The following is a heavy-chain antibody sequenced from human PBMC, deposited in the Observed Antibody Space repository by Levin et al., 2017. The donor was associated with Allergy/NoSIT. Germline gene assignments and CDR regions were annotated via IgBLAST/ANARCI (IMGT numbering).Heavy chain of an antibody. CDR1: GGSISSSSYY. CDR2: IYYSGST. V-gene: IGHV4-39*01. CDR3: ARHLSATVVTLDY. Sequence: PSETLSLTCTVSGGSISSSSYYWGWIRQPPGKGLEWIGSIYYSGSTYYNPSLKSRVTISVDTSKNQFSLKLSSVTAADTAVYYCARHLSATVVTLDYWGQGTLVTVSS. J-gene: IGHJ4*02. D-gene: IGHD4-23*01.